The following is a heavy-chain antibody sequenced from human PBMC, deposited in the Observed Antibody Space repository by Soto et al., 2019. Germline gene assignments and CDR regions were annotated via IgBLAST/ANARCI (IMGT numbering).Heavy chain of an antibody. Sequence: QVHLVQSGAEVKKPGASVKVSCKASGYSFTTYGISWVRQAPGQGLEWMGWISAYNGDTNYAQNFQARVTMTTDTSTSTAYMELRSLRSDDTAVYYCAREGVSPYYYYGMDVWGQGTTVTVSS. CDR3: AREGVSPYYYYGMDV. D-gene: IGHD2-21*01. J-gene: IGHJ6*02. CDR1: GYSFTTYG. V-gene: IGHV1-18*01. CDR2: ISAYNGDT.